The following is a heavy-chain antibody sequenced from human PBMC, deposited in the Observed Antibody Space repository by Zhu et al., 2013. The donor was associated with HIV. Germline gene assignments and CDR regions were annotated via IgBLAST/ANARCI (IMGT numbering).Heavy chain of an antibody. J-gene: IGHJ5*02. V-gene: IGHV1-46*01. CDR3: ARSRLTSDSLDL. CDR2: IDPNGGTT. D-gene: IGHD3-22*01. CDR1: GYIFTTYY. Sequence: QVQLVQSGAEVRKPGASLKISCKAVGYIFTTYYMHWVRQAPGQGLEWMGIIDPNGGTTSYAQKFQGRVSMTRDASTSLVYMELNSLRPEDTAVYYCARSRLTSDSLDLWGQGTLLSVSS.